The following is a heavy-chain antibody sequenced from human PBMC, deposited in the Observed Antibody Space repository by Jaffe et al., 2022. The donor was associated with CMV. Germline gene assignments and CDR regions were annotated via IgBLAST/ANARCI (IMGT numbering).Heavy chain of an antibody. CDR1: GFTFSSYG. J-gene: IGHJ3*02. Sequence: QVQLVESGGGVVQPGRSLRLSCAASGFTFSSYGMHWVRQAPGKGLEWVAVIWYDGSNKYYADSVKGRFTISRDNSKNTLYLQMNSLRAEDTAVYYCARDWVRLESYAFDIWGQGTMVTVSS. CDR3: ARDWVRLESYAFDI. V-gene: IGHV3-33*01. D-gene: IGHD3-10*01. CDR2: IWYDGSNK.